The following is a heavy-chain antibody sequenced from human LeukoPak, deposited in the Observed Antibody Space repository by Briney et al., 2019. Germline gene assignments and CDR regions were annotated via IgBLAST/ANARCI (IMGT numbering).Heavy chain of an antibody. CDR1: GGSISSYY. D-gene: IGHD2-15*01. V-gene: IGHV4-59*01. J-gene: IGHJ4*02. Sequence: SETLSLTCTVSGGSISSYYWSWIRQPPGKGLEWIGYIYYSGSTNYNPSLKSRVTISVDTSKNQFSLKLSSVTAADTAVYYCVRGGYWRVDYWGQGTLVTVSS. CDR2: IYYSGST. CDR3: VRGGYWRVDY.